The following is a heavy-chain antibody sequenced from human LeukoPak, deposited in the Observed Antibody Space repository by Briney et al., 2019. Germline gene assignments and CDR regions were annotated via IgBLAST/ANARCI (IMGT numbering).Heavy chain of an antibody. CDR3: VKGVYDYVWASYLHYYYYGMDV. CDR1: GFTFSSYW. V-gene: IGHV3-23*01. CDR2: ISGSGGST. D-gene: IGHD3-16*01. J-gene: IGHJ6*02. Sequence: GGSLRLSCAASGFTFSSYWMSWVRQAPGKGLEWVSAISGSGGSTYYADSVKGRFTISRDNSKNTLYLQMNSLRAEDTAVYYCVKGVYDYVWASYLHYYYYGMDVWGQGTTVTVSS.